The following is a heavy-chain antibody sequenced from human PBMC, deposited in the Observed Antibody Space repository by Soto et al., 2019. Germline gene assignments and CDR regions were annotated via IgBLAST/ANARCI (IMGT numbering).Heavy chain of an antibody. D-gene: IGHD2-2*01. CDR1: GFTFGDYA. J-gene: IGHJ4*02. Sequence: PWGVLRLSCTASGFTFGDYAMSWVRQAPGKGLEWVGFIRSKAYGGTTEYAASVKGRFTISRDDSKSIAYLQMNSLKTEDTAVYYCTRDLAWGYCSSTSCPTGFDYWGQGTLVTVSS. V-gene: IGHV3-49*04. CDR2: IRSKAYGGTT. CDR3: TRDLAWGYCSSTSCPTGFDY.